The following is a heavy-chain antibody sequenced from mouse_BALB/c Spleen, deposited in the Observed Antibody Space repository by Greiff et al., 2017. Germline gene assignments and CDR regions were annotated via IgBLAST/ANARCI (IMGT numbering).Heavy chain of an antibody. J-gene: IGHJ4*01. CDR2: ISYDGSN. CDR1: GYSITSGYY. Sequence: DVKLQESGPGLVKPSQSLSLTCSVTGYSITSGYYWNWIRQFPGNKLEWMGYISYDGSNNYNPSLKNRISITRDTSKNQFFLKLNSVTTEDTATYYCARVDVAMDYWGQGTSVTVSS. CDR3: ARVDVAMDY. D-gene: IGHD2-3*01. V-gene: IGHV3-6*02.